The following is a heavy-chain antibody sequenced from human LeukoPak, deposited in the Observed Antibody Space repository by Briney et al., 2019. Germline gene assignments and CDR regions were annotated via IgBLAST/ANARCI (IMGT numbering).Heavy chain of an antibody. J-gene: IGHJ4*02. V-gene: IGHV3-21*01. Sequence: GGSLRLSCAASGFTFSSYSMNWVRQAPGKGLEWVSSISSSSSYIYYADSVKGRFTISRDNSKNTLYLQMNSLRAEDTAVYYCASLPHRERNFDYWGQGTLVTVSS. CDR1: GFTFSSYS. D-gene: IGHD5-24*01. CDR3: ASLPHRERNFDY. CDR2: ISSSSSYI.